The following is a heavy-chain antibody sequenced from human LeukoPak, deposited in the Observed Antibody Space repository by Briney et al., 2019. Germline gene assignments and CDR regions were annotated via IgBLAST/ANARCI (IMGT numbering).Heavy chain of an antibody. J-gene: IGHJ4*02. D-gene: IGHD3-22*01. V-gene: IGHV5-51*01. CDR2: IYPGDSDT. Sequence: GESLRISCKGSGYSFTSYWISWVRQMPGKGLEWMGIIYPGDSDTRYSPSFQGQVTISADKSISTAYLQWSSLKASDTAMYYCARQAGYYYDSSGYSSDYWGQGTLVTVSS. CDR3: ARQAGYYYDSSGYSSDY. CDR1: GYSFTSYW.